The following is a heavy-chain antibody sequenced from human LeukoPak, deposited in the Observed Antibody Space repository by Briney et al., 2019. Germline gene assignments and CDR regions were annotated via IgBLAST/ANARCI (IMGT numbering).Heavy chain of an antibody. Sequence: GGSPRLSCAASGFTFSSYGMHWVRQAPGKGLEWVAFIRYDGSNKYYADSVKGRFTISRDNSKNTLYLQMNSLRAEDTAVYYCASLDIVVVPAASGTDWFDPWGQGTLVTVSS. CDR2: IRYDGSNK. J-gene: IGHJ5*02. CDR3: ASLDIVVVPAASGTDWFDP. V-gene: IGHV3-30*02. D-gene: IGHD2-2*01. CDR1: GFTFSSYG.